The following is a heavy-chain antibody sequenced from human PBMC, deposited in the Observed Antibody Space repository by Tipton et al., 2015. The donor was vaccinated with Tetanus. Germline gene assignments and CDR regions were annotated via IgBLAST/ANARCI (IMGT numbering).Heavy chain of an antibody. Sequence: TLSLTCTVSGGSVSSYYWTWFRQPPGKRLEWIGFVSSSGNSNYSPSLTGRVSMSLDTSKQQFSLKLSSVTAADTAVYYCARIHDFLSGHFDFWGQGTLVTVSS. D-gene: IGHD3-3*01. J-gene: IGHJ4*02. V-gene: IGHV4-59*02. CDR1: GGSVSSYY. CDR2: VSSSGNS. CDR3: ARIHDFLSGHFDF.